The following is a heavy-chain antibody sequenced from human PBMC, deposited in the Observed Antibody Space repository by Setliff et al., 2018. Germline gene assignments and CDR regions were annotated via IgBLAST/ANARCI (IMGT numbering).Heavy chain of an antibody. V-gene: IGHV4-38-2*01. J-gene: IGHJ3*02. Sequence: ETLSLTCAVSGYSISSAYYWCWIRQPPGKGLEWIGSIYHSGSTYYNPSLKSRLTISVDTSKNQFSLKLSSVTAADTAVYYCARGPKSGSYNDAFDIWGQGTMVTVSS. CDR1: GYSISSAYY. D-gene: IGHD1-26*01. CDR3: ARGPKSGSYNDAFDI. CDR2: IYHSGST.